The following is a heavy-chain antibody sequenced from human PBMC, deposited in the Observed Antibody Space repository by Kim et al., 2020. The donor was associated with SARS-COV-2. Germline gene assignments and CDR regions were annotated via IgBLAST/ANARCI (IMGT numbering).Heavy chain of an antibody. V-gene: IGHV1-46*01. Sequence: GGSTTYAQKFQGRVTMTGDTSTSTVYMELSSLRSEDTAMYYCAREVFGQNYWGQGALVTVSS. CDR2: GGST. D-gene: IGHD3-16*01. CDR3: AREVFGQNY. J-gene: IGHJ4*02.